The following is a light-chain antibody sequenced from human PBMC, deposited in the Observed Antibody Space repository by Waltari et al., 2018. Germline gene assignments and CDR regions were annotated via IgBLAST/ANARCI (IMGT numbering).Light chain of an antibody. CDR2: KAF. CDR3: QQYHTFPWT. CDR1: QSISNW. V-gene: IGKV1-5*03. Sequence: DIQMTQSPSTLSAYVGDRVTITCRASQSISNWLAWYQQKPGKAPNLLIYKAFALQSGVPSRFSGSGSGTEFTLTISSLQPDDFATYYCQQYHTFPWTFGQGTKVDIK. J-gene: IGKJ1*01.